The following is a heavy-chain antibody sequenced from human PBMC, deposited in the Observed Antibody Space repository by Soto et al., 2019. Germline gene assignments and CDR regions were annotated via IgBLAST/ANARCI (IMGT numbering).Heavy chain of an antibody. CDR1: GGSFSGYY. J-gene: IGHJ5*02. CDR3: ARVPGYSSSWRFNWFDP. Sequence: SETLSLTCAVYGGSFSGYYWSWIRQPPGKGLEWIGEINHSGSTNYNPSLKSRVTISVDTSKNQFSLKLSSVTAADTAVYYCARVPGYSSSWRFNWFDPWGQGTLVTVSS. CDR2: INHSGST. D-gene: IGHD6-13*01. V-gene: IGHV4-34*01.